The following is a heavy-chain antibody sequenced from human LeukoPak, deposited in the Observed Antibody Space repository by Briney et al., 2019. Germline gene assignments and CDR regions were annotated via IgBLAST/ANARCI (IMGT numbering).Heavy chain of an antibody. CDR1: GGSFSGYY. CDR3: ARSTYYYDGSGYYQYYFDY. CDR2: INHSGST. Sequence: SETLSLTCAVYGGSFSGYYWSWIRQPPGKGLEWIGEINHSGSTNYNPSLKSRVTISVDTSKNQFSLKLSSVTAADTAVYYCARSTYYYDGSGYYQYYFDYWGQGTLVTVSS. V-gene: IGHV4-34*01. D-gene: IGHD3-22*01. J-gene: IGHJ4*02.